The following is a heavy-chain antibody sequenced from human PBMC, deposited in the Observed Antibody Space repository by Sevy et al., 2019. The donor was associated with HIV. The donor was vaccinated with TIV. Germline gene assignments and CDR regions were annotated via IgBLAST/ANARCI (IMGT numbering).Heavy chain of an antibody. V-gene: IGHV1-18*01. J-gene: IGHJ4*02. CDR3: ARGGGLALAGAFDS. D-gene: IGHD6-19*01. CDR1: GYIFTDYG. Sequence: ASVKVSCKPSGYIFTDYGLSWVRQAPGQGLEWMGWISAYNGNTNYAQKFQGRFTMTTDTSTSTAYMELRNLRSDDTAVYHCARGGGLALAGAFDSWGQGTLVTVSS. CDR2: ISAYNGNT.